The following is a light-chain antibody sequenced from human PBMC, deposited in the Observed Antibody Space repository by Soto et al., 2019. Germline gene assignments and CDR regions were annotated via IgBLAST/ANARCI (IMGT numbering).Light chain of an antibody. V-gene: IGKV1-5*03. CDR2: KAS. Sequence: DIQMTQSPSTLSASVGDRVTITCRASQGISSWLAWSQQKPGKAPKLLIYKASSLESGVPSRFSGSGSGTEFTLTISSLQPDDFATYYCQQYNSYPWTFGQGTKVEIK. CDR3: QQYNSYPWT. CDR1: QGISSW. J-gene: IGKJ1*01.